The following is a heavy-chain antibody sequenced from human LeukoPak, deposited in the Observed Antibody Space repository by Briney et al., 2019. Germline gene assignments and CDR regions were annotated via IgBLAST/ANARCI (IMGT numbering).Heavy chain of an antibody. CDR3: ARSPLTTVTTNWFDP. Sequence: TGGSLRLSCAASGFTFSSYSMNWVRQAPGKGLEWVSYISSSSSTIYYADSVKGRFTISRDNAKNSLYLQMNSLRAEDTAVYYCARSPLTTVTTNWFDPWGQRTLVTVSS. V-gene: IGHV3-48*01. CDR1: GFTFSSYS. D-gene: IGHD4-17*01. CDR2: ISSSSSTI. J-gene: IGHJ5*02.